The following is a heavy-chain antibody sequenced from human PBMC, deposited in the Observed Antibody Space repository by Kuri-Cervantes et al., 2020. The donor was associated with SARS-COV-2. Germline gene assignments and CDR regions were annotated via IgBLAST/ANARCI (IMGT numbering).Heavy chain of an antibody. V-gene: IGHV4-38-2*01. J-gene: IGHJ4*02. D-gene: IGHD6-19*01. CDR3: ARLVSSGWYAFDY. CDR2: IYHSGST. CDR1: GYSISSGYY. Sequence: GSLRLSCAVSGYSISSGYYWGWIRQPPGKGLEWIGSIYHSGSTYYNPSLKSRVTISVDTSKNQFSLKLSSVTAADTAVYYCARLVSSGWYAFDYWGQGTLVTVSS.